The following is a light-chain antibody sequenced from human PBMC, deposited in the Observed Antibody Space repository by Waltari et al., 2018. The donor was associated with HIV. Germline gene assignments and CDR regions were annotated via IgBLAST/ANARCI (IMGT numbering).Light chain of an antibody. CDR2: GVN. Sequence: QSALTQPASVSGSPGQSITISCTGTSSDLGTHNYVAWYQLLPGRAPKLMIYGVNSRPSGVSDRFSGSKSANTAALTISGLQPEDEADYYCSSYTSRTLYVFGTGTTVTV. CDR3: SSYTSRTLYV. J-gene: IGLJ1*01. V-gene: IGLV2-14*01. CDR1: SSDLGTHNY.